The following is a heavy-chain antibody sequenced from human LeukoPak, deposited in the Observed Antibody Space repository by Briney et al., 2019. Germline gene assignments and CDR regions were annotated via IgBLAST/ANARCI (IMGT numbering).Heavy chain of an antibody. CDR1: GFAFRTYW. D-gene: IGHD2-15*01. CDR2: MNEDGSQK. J-gene: IGHJ4*02. CDR3: ARGSPTSGVD. V-gene: IGHV3-7*01. Sequence: PGGSLTLSCAASGFAFRTYWMTWVRQAPGKGPEWVANMNEDGSQKYYPDSLGGRFTISRDNAENSLFLQISSLRVEDTAVYYCARGSPTSGVDWGQGTLVTVSS.